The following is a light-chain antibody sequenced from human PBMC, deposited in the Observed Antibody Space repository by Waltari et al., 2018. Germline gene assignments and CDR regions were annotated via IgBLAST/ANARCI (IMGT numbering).Light chain of an antibody. CDR2: EVD. Sequence: QSALTQPASVSGSPGQSITNSCTGTRSDIGSFNLVSWYQQHPGKAPKLLIYEVDKRPSGVSDRFSGSKSGNTASLTISGLQAEDETDYYCYSYAGASTYVFGTGTKVTVL. J-gene: IGLJ1*01. V-gene: IGLV2-23*02. CDR1: RSDIGSFNL. CDR3: YSYAGASTYV.